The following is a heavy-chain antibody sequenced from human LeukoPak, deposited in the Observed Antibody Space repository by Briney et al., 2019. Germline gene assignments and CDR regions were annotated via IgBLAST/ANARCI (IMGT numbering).Heavy chain of an antibody. CDR1: GFTFSSYA. D-gene: IGHD5-24*01. CDR2: IGGGSGST. J-gene: IGHJ4*02. Sequence: PGGSLRLSCAVSGFTFSSYAMTWVRQAPGKGLDWVSGIGGGSGSTYYSDSVKGRFTVSRDTSKNTLYLQMNSLRVEDTTVYYCARDGVATKDWQPDHWGQGTLVTVSS. CDR3: ARDGVATKDWQPDH. V-gene: IGHV3-23*01.